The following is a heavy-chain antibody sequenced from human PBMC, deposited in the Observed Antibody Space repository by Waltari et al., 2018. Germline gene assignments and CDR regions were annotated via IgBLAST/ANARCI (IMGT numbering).Heavy chain of an antibody. J-gene: IGHJ4*02. CDR2: ISGSGGST. V-gene: IGHV3-23*01. D-gene: IGHD3-10*01. CDR3: AKFSQFGDCFDY. CDR1: GFTFRRYA. Sequence: EVQLLESGGGLVQPGGSLGRSCAASGFTFRRYARSWVRKAPGKGLEWVSAISGSGGSTYYADSVKGRFTISRDNSKNTLYLQMNSLRAEDTAVYYCAKFSQFGDCFDYWGQGTLVTVSS.